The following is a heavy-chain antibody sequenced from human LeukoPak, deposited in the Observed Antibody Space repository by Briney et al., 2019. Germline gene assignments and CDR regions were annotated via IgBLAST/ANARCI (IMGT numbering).Heavy chain of an antibody. CDR1: GFTFSSYG. CDR3: ARGLRYFDWLPGGFDY. V-gene: IGHV3-30*03. CDR2: ISYDGSNK. Sequence: GRSLRLSCAASGFTFSSYGMHWVRQAPGKGLEWVAVISYDGSNKYYADSVKGRFTISRDNAKNSLYLQMNSLRAEDTAVYYCARGLRYFDWLPGGFDYWGQGTLVTVSS. D-gene: IGHD3-9*01. J-gene: IGHJ4*02.